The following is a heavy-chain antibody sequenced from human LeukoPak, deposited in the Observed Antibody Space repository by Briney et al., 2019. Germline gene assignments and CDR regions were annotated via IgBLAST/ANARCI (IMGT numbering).Heavy chain of an antibody. V-gene: IGHV4-34*01. J-gene: IGHJ5*02. CDR1: GGSFSGYY. D-gene: IGHD4-17*01. CDR2: INHSGST. CDR3: ARGDYGDYVSNWFDP. Sequence: SETLSLTCAVYGGSFSGYYWSWIRQPPGKGLEWFGEINHSGSTNYNPSLKSRVTTSVDTSKNQFSLKLSSVTAADTAVYYCARGDYGDYVSNWFDPWGQGTLVTVSS.